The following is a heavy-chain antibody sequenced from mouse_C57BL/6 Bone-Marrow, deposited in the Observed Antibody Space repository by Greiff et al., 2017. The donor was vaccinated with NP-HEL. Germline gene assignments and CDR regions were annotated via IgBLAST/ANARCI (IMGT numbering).Heavy chain of an antibody. CDR2: ISYDGSN. V-gene: IGHV3-6*01. D-gene: IGHD2-4*01. CDR3: ARDDYDAWYFDV. CDR1: GYSITSGYY. Sequence: EVKLQESGPGLVKPSQSLSLTCSVTGYSITSGYYWNWIRQFPGNKLEWMGYISYDGSNNYNPSLKNRISITRDTSKNQFFLKLNSVTTEDTATYYCARDDYDAWYFDVWGTGTTVTVSS. J-gene: IGHJ1*03.